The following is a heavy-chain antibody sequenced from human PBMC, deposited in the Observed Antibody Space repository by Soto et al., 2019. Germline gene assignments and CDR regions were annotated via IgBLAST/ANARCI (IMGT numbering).Heavy chain of an antibody. J-gene: IGHJ2*01. V-gene: IGHV4-34*01. CDR2: INDRGSI. CDR1: GGXXXXYX. Sequence: QVQXQQWGAGPXXPXXXLSLTCXXXGGXXXXYXXAXXXXXXXXXLEWIGEINDRGSINYNPSLKSRVSISVDTSKNHYSLNLRSVTAADTAVYYCARESHDILTGPPWVWYFDLWGRGTLVTVSS. D-gene: IGHD3-9*01. CDR3: ARESHDILTGPPWVWYFDL.